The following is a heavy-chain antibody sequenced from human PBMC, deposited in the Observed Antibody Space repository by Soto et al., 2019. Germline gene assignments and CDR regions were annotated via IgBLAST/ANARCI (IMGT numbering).Heavy chain of an antibody. CDR3: ARHRIEVVWRGFDF. CDR2: SSYNGGT. V-gene: IGHV4-39*01. Sequence: SETLSLTCTVSTDSSSFTNSYWGRIRQPPGKGLQWIGSSSYNGGTFYNPSLKGRVVISFDTSKKQSSLQVTSVTAADTAVYFCARHRIEVVWRGFDFWGQGSPVTVSS. D-gene: IGHD3-10*01. J-gene: IGHJ4*02. CDR1: TDSSSFTNSY.